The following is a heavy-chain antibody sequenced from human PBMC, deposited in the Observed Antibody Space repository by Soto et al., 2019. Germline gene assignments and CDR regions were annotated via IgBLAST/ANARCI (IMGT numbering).Heavy chain of an antibody. V-gene: IGHV1-69*18. CDR2: IIPLFST. CDR1: GDTFRNYA. J-gene: IGHJ4*02. D-gene: IGHD6-19*01. CDR3: ARYPGIAVVGRGTSFEH. Sequence: QVQLVQSGAEVKKPGSSVKVSCKASGDTFRNYAFTWVRQAPGQGLEWMGTIIPLFSTRYAQKFQGRVTMTADESTSTVYMDLSSLKSDDTAVYCCARYPGIAVVGRGTSFEHWGQGTLVTVSS.